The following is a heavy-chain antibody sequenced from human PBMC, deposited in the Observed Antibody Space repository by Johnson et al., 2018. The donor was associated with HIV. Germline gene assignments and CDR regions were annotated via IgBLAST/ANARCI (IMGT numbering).Heavy chain of an antibody. V-gene: IGHV3-30-3*01. D-gene: IGHD3-22*01. Sequence: MQLVESGGGLVKPGGPLRLSCAASGFTFSSYAMHWVRQAPGKGLEWVAVISYDGSNKYYADSVKGRFTISRDNSKNTLYLQMNSLRAEDTAVYYCARAGANYYYDSSGYGAFDIWGQGTMVTVSS. CDR3: ARAGANYYYDSSGYGAFDI. J-gene: IGHJ3*02. CDR1: GFTFSSYA. CDR2: ISYDGSNK.